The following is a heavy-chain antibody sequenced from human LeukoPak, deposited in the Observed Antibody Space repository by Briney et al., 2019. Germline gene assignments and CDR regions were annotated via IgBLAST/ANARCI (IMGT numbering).Heavy chain of an antibody. CDR3: ARVMVVTTTLAWLDP. CDR2: IYTSGST. CDR1: GGSISGYC. D-gene: IGHD2/OR15-2a*01. Sequence: SETLSLTCTVSGGSISGYCWNWIRQPAGKGLEWIGRIYTSGSTNYNPSLKSQVTMSVDTAKNQLSLKLSSVTAADTALYYCARVMVVTTTLAWLDPWGQGTLVTVSS. V-gene: IGHV4-4*07. J-gene: IGHJ5*02.